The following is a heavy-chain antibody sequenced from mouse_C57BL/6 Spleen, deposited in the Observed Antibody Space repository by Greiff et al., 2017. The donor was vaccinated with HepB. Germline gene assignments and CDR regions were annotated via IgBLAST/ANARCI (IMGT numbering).Heavy chain of an antibody. J-gene: IGHJ3*01. CDR3: ASGDDGYYTLFAY. CDR1: GYSFTGYF. D-gene: IGHD2-3*01. CDR2: INPYNGDT. V-gene: IGHV1-37*01. Sequence: EVMLVESGPELVKPGASVKISCKASGYSFTGYFMNWVKQSHGKSLEWIGRINPYNGDTFYNQKFKGKATLTVDKSSSTAHMELLSLTSEDFAVYYCASGDDGYYTLFAYWGQGTLVTVSA.